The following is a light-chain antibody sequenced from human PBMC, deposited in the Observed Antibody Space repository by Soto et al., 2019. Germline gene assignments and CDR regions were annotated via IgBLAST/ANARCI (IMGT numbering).Light chain of an antibody. CDR2: DDS. CDR1: NIGRKS. V-gene: IGLV3-21*02. J-gene: IGLJ1*01. CDR3: HVWDSSTDQYV. Sequence: SSELTQPPSVSVAPGQTAKITCGGNNIGRKSVHWYQQRPGQAPVLVVYDDSDRPSGIPERLSGTNSGNTATLTISRVEVGDEADYYCHVWDSSTDQYVFGTGTKVTVL.